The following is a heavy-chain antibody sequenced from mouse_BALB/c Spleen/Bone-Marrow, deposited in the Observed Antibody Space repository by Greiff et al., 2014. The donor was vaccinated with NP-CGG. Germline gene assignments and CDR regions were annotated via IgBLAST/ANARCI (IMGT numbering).Heavy chain of an antibody. CDR1: GSSLTVYG. J-gene: IGHJ2*01. CDR2: IWGDGIT. Sequence: VQLQQSGPGLVAPSQSLSITCTVSGSSLTVYGVNWVRQPPGKGLEWLGMIWGDGITDYNSAFKSRLSIGKDDSKSQVFLKMNSLQTDDTAKYYCAREGNYFDYWGQGTTLTVSS. CDR3: AREGNYFDY. V-gene: IGHV2-6-7*01.